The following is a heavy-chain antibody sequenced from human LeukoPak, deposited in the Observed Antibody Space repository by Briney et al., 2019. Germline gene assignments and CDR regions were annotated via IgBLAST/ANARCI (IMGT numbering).Heavy chain of an antibody. CDR2: NSGSGGST. V-gene: IGHV3-23*01. J-gene: IGHJ6*02. CDR3: AKVRGSYFPVGHGMDV. Sequence: GGSLRLSCAASGFTFSSYAMSWVRQAPGKGLEWVSANSGSGGSTYYVDSVKGRFTISRDDTKNTLYLQMNSLRAEDTAVYYCAKVRGSYFPVGHGMDVWGQGTTVTVSS. CDR1: GFTFSSYA. D-gene: IGHD1-26*01.